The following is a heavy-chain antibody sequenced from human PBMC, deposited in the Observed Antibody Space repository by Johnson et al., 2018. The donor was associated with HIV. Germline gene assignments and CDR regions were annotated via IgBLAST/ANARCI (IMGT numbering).Heavy chain of an antibody. D-gene: IGHD3/OR15-3a*01. CDR2: ISYDGSNK. J-gene: IGHJ3*02. Sequence: VQLVESGGGVVQPGRSLRLSCAASGFTFSSYAMHWVRQAPGKGLEWVAVISYDGSNKYYADSMKGRFTISRDNSKNTLYLQMNSLRAEDTAVYYCAREEDLHAFDIWGQGTMVTVSS. CDR1: GFTFSSYA. CDR3: AREEDLHAFDI. V-gene: IGHV3-30*04.